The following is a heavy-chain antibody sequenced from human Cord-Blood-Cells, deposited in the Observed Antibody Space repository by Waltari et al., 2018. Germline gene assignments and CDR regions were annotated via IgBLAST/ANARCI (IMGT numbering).Heavy chain of an antibody. Sequence: EVQLVQSGAEVKKPGESLTISCKGSGYSFTSYWIGWVRQIPGNGLEWMGIIYPGDSDTRYSPSFQGQVTISADKSISTAYLQWSSLKASDTAMYYCARLEGYIVGAKYYYYGMDVWGQGTTVTVSS. V-gene: IGHV5-51*03. J-gene: IGHJ6*02. CDR3: ARLEGYIVGAKYYYYGMDV. CDR2: IYPGDSDT. D-gene: IGHD1-26*01. CDR1: GYSFTSYW.